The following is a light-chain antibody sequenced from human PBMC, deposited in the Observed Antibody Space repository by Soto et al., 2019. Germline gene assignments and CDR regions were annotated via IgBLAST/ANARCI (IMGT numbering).Light chain of an antibody. Sequence: DIPMTQSPSTLSASVGDRVTITCRASQSISSWLAWYQQKPGKAPKLLIYKASSLESGVPSRFSGSGSGTEFTLTISSLQPDDFATYYCQQYNGSPITLGQGTRLEIK. CDR1: QSISSW. V-gene: IGKV1-5*03. CDR2: KAS. CDR3: QQYNGSPIT. J-gene: IGKJ5*01.